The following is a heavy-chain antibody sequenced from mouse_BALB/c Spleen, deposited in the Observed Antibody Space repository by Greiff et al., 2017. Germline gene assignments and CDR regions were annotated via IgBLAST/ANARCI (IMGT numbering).Heavy chain of an antibody. CDR2: ISSGGSYT. J-gene: IGHJ2*01. D-gene: IGHD4-1*01. CDR3: ASLTGKDY. CDR1: GFTFSSYG. Sequence: EVKLMESGGDLVKPGGSLKLSCAASGFTFSSYGMSWVRQTPDKRLEWVATISSGGSYTYYPDSVKGRFTISRDNAKNTLYLQMSSLKSEDTAMYYCASLTGKDYWGQGTTLTVSS. V-gene: IGHV5-6*01.